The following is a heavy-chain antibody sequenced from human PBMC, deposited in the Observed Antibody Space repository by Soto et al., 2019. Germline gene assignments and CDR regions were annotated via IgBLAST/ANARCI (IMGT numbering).Heavy chain of an antibody. CDR1: GYTFTSYC. V-gene: IGHV1-18*01. CDR3: ARDVPYYDILTGYGVPYYYGMDG. Sequence: ASVKVSCKASGYTFTSYCISWVRQAPGQGLEWMGWISAYNGNTNYAQKLQGRVTMTTDTSTSTAYMELRSLRSDDTAVYYCARDVPYYDILTGYGVPYYYGMDGWGQGTTVTVSS. J-gene: IGHJ6*02. D-gene: IGHD3-9*01. CDR2: ISAYNGNT.